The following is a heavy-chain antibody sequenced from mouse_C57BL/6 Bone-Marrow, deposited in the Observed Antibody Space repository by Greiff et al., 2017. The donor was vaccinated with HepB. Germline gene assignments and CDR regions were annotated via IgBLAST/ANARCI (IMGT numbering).Heavy chain of an antibody. CDR2: IDPANGNT. J-gene: IGHJ2*01. Sequence: EVMLVESVAELVRPGASVKLSCTASGFNIKNTYMHWVKQRPEQGLEWIGRIDPANGNTKYAPKFQGKATITADTSSNTAYLQLSSLTSEDTAIYYCAIYYYGSSYVGDYWGQGTTLTVSS. CDR3: AIYYYGSSYVGDY. CDR1: GFNIKNTY. D-gene: IGHD1-1*01. V-gene: IGHV14-3*01.